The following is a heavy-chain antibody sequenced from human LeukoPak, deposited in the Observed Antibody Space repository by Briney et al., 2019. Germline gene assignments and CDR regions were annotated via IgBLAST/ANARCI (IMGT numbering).Heavy chain of an antibody. D-gene: IGHD4-23*01. J-gene: IGHJ6*02. Sequence: SQTLSLTCVISGDSVSSNSAAWNWIRQSPSRGLEWLGRTYYRSKWYSYSAVSVKSRIIINPDTSKNQSSLQLNSVTPEDTAVYYCARWDTLIDYGGPYYYYGMDVWGQGTTVTVSS. CDR3: ARWDTLIDYGGPYYYYGMDV. CDR1: GDSVSSNSAA. CDR2: TYYRSKWYS. V-gene: IGHV6-1*01.